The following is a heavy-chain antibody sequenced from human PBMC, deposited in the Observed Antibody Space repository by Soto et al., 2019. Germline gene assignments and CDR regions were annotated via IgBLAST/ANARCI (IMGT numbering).Heavy chain of an antibody. CDR1: GYTFTSYY. V-gene: IGHV1-46*03. CDR2: INPSGGST. CDR3: ASSSGKTRYYFDY. J-gene: IGHJ4*02. Sequence: ASVKVSCKASGYTFTSYYMHWVRQAPGQGLEWMGIINPSGGSTSYAQKLQGRVTMTRDTSTSTVYMELSSLGSEDTAVYYCASSSGKTRYYFDYWGQGTLVTVSS. D-gene: IGHD6-19*01.